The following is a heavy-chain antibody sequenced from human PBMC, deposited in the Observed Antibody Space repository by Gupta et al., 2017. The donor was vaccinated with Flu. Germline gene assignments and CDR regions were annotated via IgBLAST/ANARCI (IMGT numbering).Heavy chain of an antibody. V-gene: IGHV3-11*01. J-gene: IGHJ5*01. Sequence: QVQLVESGGDLVKPGGSLRLACAAAGFTFSDHYMAWIRQAPGKGLEWFAYISSSGTTTWYSESVRGRFTISRDNGHNSLYLQMNSLRADDTAIYYCARDGYGDFASFWFESWGQGTLVTVSS. D-gene: IGHD4-17*01. CDR2: ISSSGTTT. CDR1: GFTFSDHY. CDR3: ARDGYGDFASFWFES.